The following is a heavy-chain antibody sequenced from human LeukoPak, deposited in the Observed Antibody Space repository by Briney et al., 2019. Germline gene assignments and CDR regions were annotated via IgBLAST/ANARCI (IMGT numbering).Heavy chain of an antibody. J-gene: IGHJ3*02. D-gene: IGHD1-26*01. Sequence: SVKVSCKASGGTFISYAISWVRQAPGQGLEWMGGIIPIFGTANYAQKFQGRVTITADESTSTAYMELSSLRSEDTAVYYCARGYSELRVQDAFDIWGQGTMVTVSS. V-gene: IGHV1-69*13. CDR2: IIPIFGTA. CDR3: ARGYSELRVQDAFDI. CDR1: GGTFISYA.